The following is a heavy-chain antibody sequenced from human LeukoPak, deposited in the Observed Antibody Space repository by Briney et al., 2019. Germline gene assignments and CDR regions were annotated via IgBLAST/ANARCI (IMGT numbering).Heavy chain of an antibody. CDR1: GFTFSNAW. CDR3: TTASTSCYECFDY. J-gene: IGHJ4*02. V-gene: IGHV3-15*01. CDR2: IKSKTDGGTT. Sequence: PGGSLRLSCAASGFTFSNAWMSWVRQAPGKGLEWVGRIKSKTDGGTTDYAAPVKGRFTISRDDSKNTLYLQMNSLKTEDTAVYYCTTASTSCYECFDYWGQGTLVTVSS. D-gene: IGHD2-2*01.